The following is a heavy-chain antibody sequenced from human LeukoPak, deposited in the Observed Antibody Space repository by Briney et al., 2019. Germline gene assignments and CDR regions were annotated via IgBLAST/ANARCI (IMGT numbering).Heavy chain of an antibody. Sequence: PGGSLRLSCAASGFTVSSNYMSWVRQAPGKGLEWVSVIYSGGSTYYADSVKGRFTISRDNSKNTLYLQMNSLRAEDTAVYYCARVRYCSSTSCSNFDYRGQGTLVTVSS. CDR3: ARVRYCSSTSCSNFDY. CDR2: IYSGGST. V-gene: IGHV3-66*02. J-gene: IGHJ4*02. D-gene: IGHD2-2*01. CDR1: GFTVSSNY.